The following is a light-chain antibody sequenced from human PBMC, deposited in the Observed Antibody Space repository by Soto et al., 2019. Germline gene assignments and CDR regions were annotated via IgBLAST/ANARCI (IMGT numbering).Light chain of an antibody. CDR2: GTS. CDR3: QQYTYSDT. J-gene: IGKJ4*01. CDR1: HRVSSY. Sequence: EIVMTQSPATLSVSPGERATLSCRASHRVSSYLAWYQQKPGQAPRLLIFGTSSRATGIPDRFSGSGSGTDFTLTISRLEPEDFAVYYCQQYTYSDTFGGGTKGDIK. V-gene: IGKV3D-15*01.